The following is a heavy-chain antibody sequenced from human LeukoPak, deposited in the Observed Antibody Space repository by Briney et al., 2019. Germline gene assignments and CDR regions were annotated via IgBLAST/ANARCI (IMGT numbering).Heavy chain of an antibody. CDR2: IKQDGSEK. CDR1: GFPFSSYS. D-gene: IGHD3-16*01. V-gene: IGHV3-7*01. J-gene: IGHJ4*02. CDR3: ARDFFFYARTGGVHYFDY. Sequence: GGSLRLSCAASGFPFSSYSMHWVRQAPGKGLEWVANIKQDGSEKYYVDSVKGRFTISRDTAKNPLYLQMNSLRAEDTAVYYCARDFFFYARTGGVHYFDYWGQGTLVTVSS.